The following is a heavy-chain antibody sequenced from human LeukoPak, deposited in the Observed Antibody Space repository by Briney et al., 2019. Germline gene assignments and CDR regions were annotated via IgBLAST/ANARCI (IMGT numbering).Heavy chain of an antibody. J-gene: IGHJ3*02. V-gene: IGHV4-4*07. CDR2: IDASGST. D-gene: IGHD5-24*01. Sequence: SETLSLTCTVSGGSVRSYFWIWIRQPAGRGLQWIGRIDASGSTNFNPSLKSRVTMSMDSSKNEFSLKLSSVTAADTALYYCARKDGDIWGQGTRVTVSS. CDR1: GGSVRSYF. CDR3: ARKDGDI.